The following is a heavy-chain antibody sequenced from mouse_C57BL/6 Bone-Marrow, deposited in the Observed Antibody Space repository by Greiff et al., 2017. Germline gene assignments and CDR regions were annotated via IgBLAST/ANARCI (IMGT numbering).Heavy chain of an antibody. CDR1: GYTFTSYW. Sequence: QVQLQQPGAELVKPGASVKLSCKASGYTFTSYWMQWVKQRPGQGLEWIGEIDPSDSYTNYNQKFKGKATLTVDTSSSTAYMQLGSLTSEDSAVYYCARWGMAPFDYWGQGTTLTVSS. CDR3: ARWGMAPFDY. CDR2: IDPSDSYT. J-gene: IGHJ2*01. V-gene: IGHV1-50*01. D-gene: IGHD2-3*01.